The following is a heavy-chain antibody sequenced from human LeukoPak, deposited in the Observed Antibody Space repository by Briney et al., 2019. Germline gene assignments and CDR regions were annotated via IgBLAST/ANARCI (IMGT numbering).Heavy chain of an antibody. J-gene: IGHJ6*02. CDR3: ARDLPAISYGMDV. CDR2: ISSSSSTI. CDR1: GFTFSSYS. V-gene: IGHV3-48*01. Sequence: GGSLRLSCAAPGFTFSSYSMNWVRQAPGKGLEWVSYISSSSSTIYYADSVKGRFTISRDNAKNSLYLQMNSLRAEDTAVYYCARDLPAISYGMDVWGQGTTVTVSS. D-gene: IGHD3-9*01.